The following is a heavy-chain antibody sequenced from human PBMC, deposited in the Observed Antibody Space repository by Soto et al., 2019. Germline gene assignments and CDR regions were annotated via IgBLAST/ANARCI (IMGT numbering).Heavy chain of an antibody. Sequence: EVQLVESGGGLVQPGGSLRLSCAASGFSFVNYWMHWVRQAPGKGLVWVSHINNDGSSTNYADSVKGRFTISRDNAENMLYLQMDSLRAEDTAVYYCVRDCCAAPLDNWGQGILVTVSS. J-gene: IGHJ4*02. V-gene: IGHV3-74*01. CDR2: INNDGSST. D-gene: IGHD2-15*01. CDR3: VRDCCAAPLDN. CDR1: GFSFVNYW.